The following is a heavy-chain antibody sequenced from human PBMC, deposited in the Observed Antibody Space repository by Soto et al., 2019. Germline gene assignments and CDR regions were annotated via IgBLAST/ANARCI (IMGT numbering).Heavy chain of an antibody. CDR2: INPNSGGT. J-gene: IGHJ6*02. D-gene: IGHD1-26*01. Sequence: ASVKVSCKASGYTFTGYYMHWVRQAPGQGLEWMGWINPNSGGTNYAQKFQGWVTMTRDTSISTAYMELSRLRSDDTAVYYCARGHSGSHNYYYYYGMDVWGQGTKVTVSS. CDR3: ARGHSGSHNYYYYYGMDV. V-gene: IGHV1-2*04. CDR1: GYTFTGYY.